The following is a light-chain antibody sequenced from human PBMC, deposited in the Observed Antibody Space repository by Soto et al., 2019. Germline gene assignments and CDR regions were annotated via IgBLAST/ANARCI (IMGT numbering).Light chain of an antibody. CDR1: ALPKQY. Sequence: SYELTQPPSVSVSPGQTAGITCSGDALPKQYAYWYQQKPGQAPVLMIYKDTSRPSGIPERFSGSTSETTVTLTISGVLAEDEADYFCQSTDSTDTSVFGGGTQLTVL. J-gene: IGLJ3*02. CDR2: KDT. CDR3: QSTDSTDTSV. V-gene: IGLV3-25*02.